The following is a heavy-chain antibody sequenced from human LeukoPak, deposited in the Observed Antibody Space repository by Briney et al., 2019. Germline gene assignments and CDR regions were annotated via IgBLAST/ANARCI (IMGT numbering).Heavy chain of an antibody. CDR2: IDLDRREK. Sequence: GGSLRLSCVASGFTLDDPWATWVRQPPVKVAEWVANIDLDRREKNYVDSVKVRFTISRDNAKNSVYLQMNSLRSDDTAVYYRARGHYGTDVWGQGTTVIVSS. CDR3: ARGHYGTDV. CDR1: GFTLDDPW. V-gene: IGHV3-7*02. J-gene: IGHJ6*02.